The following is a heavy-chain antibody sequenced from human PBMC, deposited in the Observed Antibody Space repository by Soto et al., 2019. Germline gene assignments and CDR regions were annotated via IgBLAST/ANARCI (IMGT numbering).Heavy chain of an antibody. CDR2: IIPILGIA. J-gene: IGHJ6*02. D-gene: IGHD5-18*01. V-gene: IGHV1-69*02. CDR1: GGTFSSYT. Sequence: GASVKVSCKASGGTFSSYTISWVRQAPGQGLEWMGRIIPILGIANYAQKFQGRVTITADKSKNQFSLKLSSVTAADTAVYYCARSSSDTAMVMGPGPYYYYGMDVWGQGTTVTVSS. CDR3: ARSSSDTAMVMGPGPYYYYGMDV.